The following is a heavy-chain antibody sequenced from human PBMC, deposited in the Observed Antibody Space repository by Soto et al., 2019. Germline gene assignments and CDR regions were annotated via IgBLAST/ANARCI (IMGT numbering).Heavy chain of an antibody. V-gene: IGHV1-8*01. D-gene: IGHD3-16*01. CDR2: MNPKSANT. J-gene: IGHJ6*02. Sequence: QVQLVQSGAEVKKPGASVKVSCKASGYTFTSYDINWVPQATGQGLEWMGWMNPKSANTGHAQKFQGRVTVTRKTSTSTAYTVRSSLRSENTVVYYVTGVGVRGMDVWGQGTTVTVYS. CDR1: GYTFTSYD. CDR3: TGVGVRGMDV.